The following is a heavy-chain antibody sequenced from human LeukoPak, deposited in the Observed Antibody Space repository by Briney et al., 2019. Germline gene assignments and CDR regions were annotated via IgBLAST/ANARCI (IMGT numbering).Heavy chain of an antibody. V-gene: IGHV3-48*01. D-gene: IGHD3-9*01. CDR2: ISSSSSPI. J-gene: IGHJ3*02. Sequence: GGSLRLSCAASGFTFSSYSMIWVRQPPGKALEWVSYISSSSSPIHYADSVKGRFTISRDNAKNSLYLQMNSLRAEDTAVYYCAEGPYYDILTGYSSDAFHIWGQGTVVTVSS. CDR3: AEGPYYDILTGYSSDAFHI. CDR1: GFTFSSYS.